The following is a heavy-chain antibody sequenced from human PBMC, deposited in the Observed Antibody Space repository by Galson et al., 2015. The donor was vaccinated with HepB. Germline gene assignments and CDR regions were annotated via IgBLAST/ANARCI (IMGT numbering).Heavy chain of an antibody. CDR1: EYNSTNYW. CDR3: ARGSMIRGVIEPGDI. CDR2: IYPADSDT. D-gene: IGHD3-10*01. J-gene: IGHJ3*02. V-gene: IGHV5-51*01. Sequence: QSGAEVKKPGESLRISCKGSEYNSTNYWIGWVRQTPGKGLEWMGIIYPADSDTRYSPSFQGQVTISADKSISTAYLQWSSLKASDTAMYYCARGSMIRGVIEPGDIWGQGTMVTVSS.